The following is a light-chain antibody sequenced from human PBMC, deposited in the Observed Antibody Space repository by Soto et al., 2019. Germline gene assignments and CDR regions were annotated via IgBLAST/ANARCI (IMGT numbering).Light chain of an antibody. V-gene: IGKV3-11*01. CDR3: QQRSNWPPIT. CDR2: DAP. J-gene: IGKJ5*01. Sequence: EIVLTQSPATLSLSPGERATLSCRASQSVSSYLAWYQQKPGQAPRLLIYDAPNRATGIPARFSGSGSGTDFTLTISSLEPEDFAVYYCQQRSNWPPITFGQGTRLAIK. CDR1: QSVSSY.